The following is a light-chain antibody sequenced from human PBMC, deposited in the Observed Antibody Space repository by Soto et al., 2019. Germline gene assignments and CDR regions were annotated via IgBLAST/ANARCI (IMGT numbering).Light chain of an antibody. CDR1: QSVSSSY. J-gene: IGKJ1*01. CDR2: GAS. CDR3: QQYGSSPWT. Sequence: EIVLTQSPGTLSLSPGERATLSCRASQSVSSSYVAWYQQKPGQAPRLLIYGASNRATGIPDRFSGSGSGTDFTLTISRLEAEDFAVYYCQQYGSSPWTFGQGTKVEIK. V-gene: IGKV3-20*01.